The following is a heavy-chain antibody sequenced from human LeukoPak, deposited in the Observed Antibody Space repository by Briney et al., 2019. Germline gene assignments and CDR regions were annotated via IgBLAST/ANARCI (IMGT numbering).Heavy chain of an antibody. Sequence: SETLSLTCAVYGGSFSGYYWSWIRQPPGKGLEWIGEINHSGSTNYNPPLKSRVTISVDTSKNQFSLKLSSVTAADTAVYYCARGPPNSGFDYWGQGTLVTVSS. CDR2: INHSGST. CDR3: ARGPPNSGFDY. V-gene: IGHV4-34*01. J-gene: IGHJ4*02. D-gene: IGHD1-26*01. CDR1: GGSFSGYY.